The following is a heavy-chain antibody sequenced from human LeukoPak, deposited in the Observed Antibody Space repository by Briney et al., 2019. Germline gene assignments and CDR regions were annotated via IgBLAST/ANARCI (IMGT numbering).Heavy chain of an antibody. J-gene: IGHJ4*02. V-gene: IGHV4-59*08. CDR1: DGSIIGSY. CDR2: IFYTGDS. Sequence: PSETLSLTCTVSDGSIIGSYWSWIRQPPGKGLEWIGYIFYTGDSNYNPSLESRVAISLDTSTNQISLKLRSVTAADTAVYYCARHEFASPFDSWGQGTLVTVSS. CDR3: ARHEFASPFDS. D-gene: IGHD2-21*01.